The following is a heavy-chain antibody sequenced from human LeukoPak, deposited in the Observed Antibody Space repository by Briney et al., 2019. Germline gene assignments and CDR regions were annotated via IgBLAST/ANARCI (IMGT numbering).Heavy chain of an antibody. V-gene: IGHV3-23*01. CDR2: IGGSGGTT. CDR3: AKRNYDFWNTYYSGYYFDY. D-gene: IGHD3-3*01. CDR1: GFTFSSYA. Sequence: GGSLRLSCAASGFTFSSYAMSWVRQAPGKGLEWVSAIGGSGGTTYYADSVKGRFTISRDNSKNTLYLQMNGLRAEDTAVYYCAKRNYDFWNTYYSGYYFDYWGQGTLVTVSS. J-gene: IGHJ4*02.